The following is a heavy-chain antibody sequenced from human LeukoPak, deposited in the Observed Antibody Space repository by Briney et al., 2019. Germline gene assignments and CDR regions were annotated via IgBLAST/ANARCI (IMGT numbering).Heavy chain of an antibody. D-gene: IGHD3-22*01. CDR1: GGSISSYY. CDR3: ARVSRDSSGYYYYYYYMDV. V-gene: IGHV4-34*01. J-gene: IGHJ6*03. Sequence: PSETLSLTCTVSGGSISSYYWSWIRQPPGKGLEWIGEINHSGSTNYNPSLKSRVTISVDTSKNQFSLKLSSVTAADTAVYYCARVSRDSSGYYYYYYYMDVWGKGTTVTVSS. CDR2: INHSGST.